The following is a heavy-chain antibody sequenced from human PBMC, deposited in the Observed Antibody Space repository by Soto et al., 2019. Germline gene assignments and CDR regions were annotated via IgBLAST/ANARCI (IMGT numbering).Heavy chain of an antibody. CDR1: GGSISSYY. D-gene: IGHD1-26*01. Sequence: SETLSLTCTVSGGSISSYYWGWFRQPPGKGLEWIGYIYYSGSTNYNPSLKSRVTISVDTSDNQFSLKLSSVTAADTAVYYCARRWGAAFDYWGQGTLVTVSS. CDR2: IYYSGST. CDR3: ARRWGAAFDY. V-gene: IGHV4-59*08. J-gene: IGHJ4*02.